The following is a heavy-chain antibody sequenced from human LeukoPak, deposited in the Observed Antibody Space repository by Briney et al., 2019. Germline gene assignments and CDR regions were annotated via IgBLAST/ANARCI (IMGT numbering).Heavy chain of an antibody. V-gene: IGHV1-46*03. CDR1: GYTFTSYY. CDR3: ARAGRVVVAATHLDY. D-gene: IGHD2-15*01. Sequence: GASVKVSCKASGYTFTSYYMHWVRQAPGQGLEWMGIINPSGGSTSYAQKFQGRVTMTRDTSTSTVYMEPSSLRSEDTAVYYCARAGRVVVAATHLDYWGQGTLVTVSS. CDR2: INPSGGST. J-gene: IGHJ4*02.